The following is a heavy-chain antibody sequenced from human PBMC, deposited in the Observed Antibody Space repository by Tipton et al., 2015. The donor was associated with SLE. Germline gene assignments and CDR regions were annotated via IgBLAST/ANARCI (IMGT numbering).Heavy chain of an antibody. CDR1: GVSISTYY. D-gene: IGHD6-6*01. V-gene: IGHV4-59*01. CDR2: IFYGGHT. J-gene: IGHJ4*02. CDR3: ARWYSRSSYFFDF. Sequence: TLSLTCNVSGVSISTYYWSWIRQPPGKGLEWIGYIFYGGHTDYNPSLESRVSISMNTSQNQFSLRLTSVTAADTAVYFCARWYSRSSYFFDFWGQGMLVTVSS.